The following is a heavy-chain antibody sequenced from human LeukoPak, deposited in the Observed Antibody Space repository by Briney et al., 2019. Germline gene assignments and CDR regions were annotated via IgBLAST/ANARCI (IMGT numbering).Heavy chain of an antibody. J-gene: IGHJ4*02. CDR1: GFTFSSYE. D-gene: IGHD3-10*01. Sequence: GGSLRLSCAASGFTFSSYEMNWVRQAPGKGLEWVSYISGGGTTIYYADSVKGRFTISRDNARSSLYLQMDSLRAEDTAVYYCAGDQYYGSGNFDYWGQGALVTVSS. CDR3: AGDQYYGSGNFDY. CDR2: ISGGGTTI. V-gene: IGHV3-48*03.